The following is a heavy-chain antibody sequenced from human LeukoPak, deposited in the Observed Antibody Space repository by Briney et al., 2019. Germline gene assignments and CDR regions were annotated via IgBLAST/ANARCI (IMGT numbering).Heavy chain of an antibody. CDR2: ISYDGSNK. CDR1: GFIFSSYA. Sequence: GGSLRLSCAASGFIFSSYAMHWVRQAPGKGLEWVAVISYDGSNKYYADSVKGRFTISRDNSKNTLYLQMNSLRAEDTAVYYCARDPTGRRPRGFDYWGQGTLVTVSS. V-gene: IGHV3-30-3*01. J-gene: IGHJ4*02. CDR3: ARDPTGRRPRGFDY. D-gene: IGHD1-1*01.